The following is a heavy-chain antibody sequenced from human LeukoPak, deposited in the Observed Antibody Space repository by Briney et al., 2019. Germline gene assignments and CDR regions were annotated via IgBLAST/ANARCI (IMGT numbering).Heavy chain of an antibody. Sequence: ASVKVSCKASGYTFTGYYMHWVRQAPGQGLEWMGWINPNSGGTNYAQKFQGRVTMTRDTSISTAYMELSRLRSDDTAVYYCYCISMVRGVIIGSYFDYWGQGTLVTVSS. CDR1: GYTFTGYY. CDR2: INPNSGGT. D-gene: IGHD3-10*01. J-gene: IGHJ4*02. V-gene: IGHV1-2*02. CDR3: YCISMVRGVIIGSYFDY.